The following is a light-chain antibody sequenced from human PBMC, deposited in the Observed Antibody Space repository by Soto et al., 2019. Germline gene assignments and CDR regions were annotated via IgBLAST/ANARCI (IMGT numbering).Light chain of an antibody. J-gene: IGKJ1*01. CDR2: DAS. V-gene: IGKV1-5*01. CDR3: QQYNSYSGT. CDR1: QSISSW. Sequence: DIQMTQSPSTLSASVGDRVTITCRASQSISSWLAWYQQKPGKAPKLLIYDASSVESGVPSRFSGSGSGTEFTLTISSLQPDDFATYYCQQYNSYSGTFGQGTKVEIK.